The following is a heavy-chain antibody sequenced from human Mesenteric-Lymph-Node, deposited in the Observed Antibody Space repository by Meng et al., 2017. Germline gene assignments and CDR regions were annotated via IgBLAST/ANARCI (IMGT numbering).Heavy chain of an antibody. J-gene: IGHJ6*02. V-gene: IGHV3-48*04. CDR2: IGSGGTNI. CDR1: GFTFSNYW. D-gene: IGHD5-18*01. Sequence: GESLKISCAASGFTFSNYWMHWVRQAPGKGLEWVSFIGSGGTNIYYGDSVRRRFTISRDNAKNLLFLQMNSLRVEDTAVYYCARDRDGYIYGSIVGSNYYYGMDVWGQGTTVTVSS. CDR3: ARDRDGYIYGSIVGSNYYYGMDV.